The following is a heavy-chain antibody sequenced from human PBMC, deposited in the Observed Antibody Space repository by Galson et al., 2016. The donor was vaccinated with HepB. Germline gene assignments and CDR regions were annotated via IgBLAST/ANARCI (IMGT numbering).Heavy chain of an antibody. CDR1: GDTFNTYA. D-gene: IGHD3-16*01. CDR2: IIPLLGTG. J-gene: IGHJ6*02. V-gene: IGHV1-69*13. CDR3: ARRRGGSGPVFNPDYGMDV. Sequence: SVKVSCKASGDTFNTYAISWVRQAPGQGLEWMGGIIPLLGTGNYAQKFQGRVTITADESTSTAYMEVSSLRPDDTAVYYCARRRGGSGPVFNPDYGMDVWGQGTTVTVSS.